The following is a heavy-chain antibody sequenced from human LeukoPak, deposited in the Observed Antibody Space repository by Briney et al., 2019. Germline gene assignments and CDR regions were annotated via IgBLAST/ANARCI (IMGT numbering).Heavy chain of an antibody. D-gene: IGHD3-22*01. Sequence: GGSLRLSCAASGFTFSSYGMSWVRQAPGKGLEWVSAISGSGGSTYYADSVKGRFTISRDNSKNTLYLQMNSLRAEDTAVYYCARDRAMDYYDSSGYLLDVWGKGTTVTISS. CDR1: GFTFSSYG. J-gene: IGHJ6*04. V-gene: IGHV3-23*01. CDR2: ISGSGGST. CDR3: ARDRAMDYYDSSGYLLDV.